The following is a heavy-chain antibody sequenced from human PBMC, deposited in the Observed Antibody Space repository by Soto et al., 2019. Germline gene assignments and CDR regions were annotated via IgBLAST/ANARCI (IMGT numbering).Heavy chain of an antibody. Sequence: LQLQESGSGLVQPSQTLSLTCALSGGSVTMSSFSWAWVRQPPGRGLQWIGYISHSGATSSDPTLKSRGTIPSDRANNQFSLKLTSVTAADTAVYYCASLDYDGSWLDPWGQGTLVTVSS. J-gene: IGHJ5*02. CDR3: ASLDYDGSWLDP. V-gene: IGHV4-30-2*01. D-gene: IGHD4-17*01. CDR2: ISHSGAT. CDR1: GGSVTMSSFS.